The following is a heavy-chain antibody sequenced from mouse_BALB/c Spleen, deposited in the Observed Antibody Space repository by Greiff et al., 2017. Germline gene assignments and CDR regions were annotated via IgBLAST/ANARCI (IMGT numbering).Heavy chain of an antibody. CDR1: GFNIKDYY. CDR2: IDPENGNT. Sequence: EVQLQQSGAELVRPGALVKLSCKASGFNIKDYYMHWVKQRPEQGLEWIGWIDPENGNTIYDPKFQGKASITADTSSNTAYLQLSSLTSEDTAVYYCARESGAYYRYSPFDVWGAGTTVTVSS. J-gene: IGHJ1*01. D-gene: IGHD2-14*01. CDR3: ARESGAYYRYSPFDV. V-gene: IGHV14-1*02.